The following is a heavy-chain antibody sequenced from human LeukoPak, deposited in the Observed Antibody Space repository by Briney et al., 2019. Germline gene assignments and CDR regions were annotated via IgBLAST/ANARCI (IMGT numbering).Heavy chain of an antibody. Sequence: SETLSLTCTVSGGSISSGSYYWSWIRQPAGKGLEWIGNIFDSGNTYYNTSLKSRVTISLDTSKNRFSLNLNSVTAADTAVYYCARSDGSGLVRIWGQGTMVTVSS. D-gene: IGHD3-22*01. CDR3: ARSDGSGLVRI. CDR2: IFDSGNT. J-gene: IGHJ3*02. CDR1: GGSISSGSYY. V-gene: IGHV4-61*10.